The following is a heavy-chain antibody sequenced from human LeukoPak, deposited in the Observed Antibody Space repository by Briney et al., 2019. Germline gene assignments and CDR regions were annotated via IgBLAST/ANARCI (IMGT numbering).Heavy chain of an antibody. Sequence: SETLSLTCTVSGGSISSSSYYWGWIRQPPGKGLEWIGSIYYSGSTYYNPSLKSRVTISVDTSKNQFSLKLSSVTAADTAVYYCARTIYDFWSGYYLHVDYWGQGTLVTVSS. V-gene: IGHV4-39*07. CDR1: GGSISSSSYY. CDR2: IYYSGST. CDR3: ARTIYDFWSGYYLHVDY. J-gene: IGHJ4*02. D-gene: IGHD3-3*01.